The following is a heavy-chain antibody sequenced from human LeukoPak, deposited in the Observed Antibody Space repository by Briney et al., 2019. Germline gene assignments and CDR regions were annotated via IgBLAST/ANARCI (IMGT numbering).Heavy chain of an antibody. CDR2: ISLDGRDK. CDR3: ARGGSSGSFDY. Sequence: GGSLRLSCATSGFTFSNYAMHWVRQAPGKGLEWVAVISLDGRDKKYGDSVKGRFTISRDNSKDTLYLQMNSLRAEDTAVYYCARGGSSGSFDYRGQGTLVTVSS. V-gene: IGHV3-30*04. J-gene: IGHJ4*02. D-gene: IGHD6-19*01. CDR1: GFTFSNYA.